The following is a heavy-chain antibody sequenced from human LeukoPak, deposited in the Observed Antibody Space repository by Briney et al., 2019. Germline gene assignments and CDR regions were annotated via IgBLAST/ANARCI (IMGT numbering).Heavy chain of an antibody. J-gene: IGHJ4*02. CDR3: VRADSSGYYSGFDY. CDR2: IIPIFGTA. CDR1: GGTFSSYA. Sequence: SVKVSCKASGGTFSSYAISWVRQAPGQGLEWMGGIIPIFGTANYAQKFQGRVTITADKSTSTAYMELSSLRSEDTAVYYCVRADSSGYYSGFDYWGQGTLVTVSS. D-gene: IGHD3-22*01. V-gene: IGHV1-69*06.